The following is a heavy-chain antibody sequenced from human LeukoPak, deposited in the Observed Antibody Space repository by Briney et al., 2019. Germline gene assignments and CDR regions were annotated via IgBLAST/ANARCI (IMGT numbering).Heavy chain of an antibody. CDR3: ARRQTIAAAGNVYYYGMDV. J-gene: IGHJ6*02. CDR2: ITGSSSSYT. Sequence: GGSLRLSCAVSGFTFSDSYMSWIRQAPGKGLEWVSYITGSSSSYTNYADSVKGRSTISRDNAKNSLYLQMNSLRAEDTAVYYCARRQTIAAAGNVYYYGMDVWGQGTTVTVSS. D-gene: IGHD6-13*01. CDR1: GFTFSDSY. V-gene: IGHV3-11*03.